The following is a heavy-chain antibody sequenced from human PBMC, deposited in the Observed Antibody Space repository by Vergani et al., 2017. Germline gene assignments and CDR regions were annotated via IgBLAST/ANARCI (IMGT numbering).Heavy chain of an antibody. V-gene: IGHV1-46*01. Sequence: QVQLVQSGAEVKKPGASVKLSCKASGYTFTSYYIHWARQAPGQGLEWMGIINPRGGSTSYAKKFQGRVSMTRDTSTSTVYMELSSLRSEDTAVYYCARDPIAVAGAGWFDPWGQGTLVTVSS. CDR1: GYTFTSYY. CDR2: INPRGGST. J-gene: IGHJ5*02. CDR3: ARDPIAVAGAGWFDP. D-gene: IGHD6-19*01.